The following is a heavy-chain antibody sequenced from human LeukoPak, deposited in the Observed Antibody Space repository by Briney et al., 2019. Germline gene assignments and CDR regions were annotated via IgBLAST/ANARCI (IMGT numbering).Heavy chain of an antibody. Sequence: GGSLRLSCAASGFTFSSYAMSWVRQAPGKGLEWVSAISGSGGSTYYADSVKGRFTISRDNSKNTLYLQMNSLRAEDTAVYYCARNGIAALGGMDVWGQGTTVTVSS. CDR2: ISGSGGST. V-gene: IGHV3-23*01. CDR1: GFTFSSYA. J-gene: IGHJ6*02. D-gene: IGHD6-13*01. CDR3: ARNGIAALGGMDV.